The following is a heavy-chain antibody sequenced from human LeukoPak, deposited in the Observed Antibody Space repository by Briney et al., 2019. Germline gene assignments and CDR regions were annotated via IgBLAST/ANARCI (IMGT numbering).Heavy chain of an antibody. CDR2: INYSRST. J-gene: IGHJ6*02. V-gene: IGHV4-59*01. D-gene: IGHD1-1*01. Sequence: SETLSLTCTVSGGSITTYYWTCIRHPPGKGLELIGYINYSRSTNYNPSLKSRVTISVDTSKNQFSLKLSSVTAADTAVYYCARAQLNLLVDFGMDVWGQGTTVTVSS. CDR3: ARAQLNLLVDFGMDV. CDR1: GGSITTYY.